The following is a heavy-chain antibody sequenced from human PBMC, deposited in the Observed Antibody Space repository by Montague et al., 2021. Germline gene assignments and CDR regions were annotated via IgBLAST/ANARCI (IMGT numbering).Heavy chain of an antibody. D-gene: IGHD7-27*01. V-gene: IGHV3-74*01. CDR2: ISPDGSWT. J-gene: IGHJ4*02. CDR3: VRDLNWAVDY. Sequence: SLRLSCAASGFTFSNYWMHWVRQAPGKGLLWVSRISPDGSWTNYADSVRGRFTISRDNTKNTLYLQMSSLRAGDTALYYCVRDLNWAVDYWGQGTLVTVSS. CDR1: GFTFSNYW.